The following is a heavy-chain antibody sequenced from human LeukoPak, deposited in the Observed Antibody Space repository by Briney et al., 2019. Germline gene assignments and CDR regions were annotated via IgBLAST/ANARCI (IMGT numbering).Heavy chain of an antibody. D-gene: IGHD2/OR15-2a*01. CDR1: GFTFSSYS. Sequence: GGSLRLSCAASGFTFSSYSMNWVGQAPGKGREWVSYISSSSGTILYADSVKGRFTISRDNAKNSLYLQMNSLRAEDTAVYYCARGDYFDDSASPVDYWGQGTLVTVSS. J-gene: IGHJ4*02. CDR3: ARGDYFDDSASPVDY. V-gene: IGHV3-48*01. CDR2: ISSSSGTI.